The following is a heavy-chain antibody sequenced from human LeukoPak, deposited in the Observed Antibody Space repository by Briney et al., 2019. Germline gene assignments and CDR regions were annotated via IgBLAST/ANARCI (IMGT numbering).Heavy chain of an antibody. V-gene: IGHV3-23*01. CDR3: AKVSPLGYCSGGSCYQGHYFDY. CDR2: ISGSGGST. CDR1: GFTFSSYA. J-gene: IGHJ4*02. Sequence: GGSLRLSCAASGFTFSSYAMSWVRQAPGKGLEWVSAISGSGGSTYYADSVKGRFTISRDNPKNTLYLQMNSLRAEDTAVYYCAKVSPLGYCSGGSCYQGHYFDYWGQGTLVTVSS. D-gene: IGHD2-15*01.